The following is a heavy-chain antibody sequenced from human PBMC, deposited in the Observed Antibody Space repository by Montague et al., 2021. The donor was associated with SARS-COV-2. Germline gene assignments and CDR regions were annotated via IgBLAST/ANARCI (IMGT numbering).Heavy chain of an antibody. J-gene: IGHJ5*02. V-gene: IGHV3-30*04. CDR3: ARGGSVLLWFGELFA. CDR2: ISYDGSNK. CDR1: GFTFSSYA. Sequence: SLRLSCAASGFTFSSYAMHWVRQAPGKGLEWVAVISYDGSNKYYADSVKGRFTISRDNSKNTLNLQMNSLRAEDTAVYYCARGGSVLLWFGELFAWGQGTLVTVSS. D-gene: IGHD3-10*01.